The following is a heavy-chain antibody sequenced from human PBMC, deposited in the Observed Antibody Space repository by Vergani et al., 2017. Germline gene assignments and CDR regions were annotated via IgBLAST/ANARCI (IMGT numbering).Heavy chain of an antibody. CDR1: GFSFDDYA. CDR2: ISWDGGST. J-gene: IGHJ4*02. Sequence: EVQLVESGGVVVQPGGSLSLSCAASGFSFDDYAMHWVRQSPGKGLEWVSLISWDGGSTYYADSVKGRFTISRDNSKNSLYLQMNSLIAEDTALYYCAKDTHYYDSSGCFDYWGQGTLVTVSS. CDR3: AKDTHYYDSSGCFDY. D-gene: IGHD3-22*01. V-gene: IGHV3-43D*04.